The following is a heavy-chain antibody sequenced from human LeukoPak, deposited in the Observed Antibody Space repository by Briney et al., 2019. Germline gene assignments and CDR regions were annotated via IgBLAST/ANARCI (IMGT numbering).Heavy chain of an antibody. CDR2: IWHDGSNE. Sequence: PGGSLRLSCAASGFTFSSYDIHWVRQAPGKGLEWVAAIWHDGSNEYYVDSVKGRFTISRDNSKNTLYLQMNSLRAEDTAVYYRARDNSRTLDYWGQGTLVTVSS. CDR1: GFTFSSYD. CDR3: ARDNSRTLDY. J-gene: IGHJ4*02. V-gene: IGHV3-33*01.